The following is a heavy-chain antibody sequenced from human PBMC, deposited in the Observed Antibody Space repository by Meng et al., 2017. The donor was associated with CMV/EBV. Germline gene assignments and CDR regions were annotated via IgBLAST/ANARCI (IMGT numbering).Heavy chain of an antibody. CDR3: ARDPGRVYYYYGMDV. D-gene: IGHD3-10*01. V-gene: IGHV4-4*02. Sequence: SETLSLTCAVSGGPISSSNWWSWVRQPPGKGLEWIGEIYHSGSTNYNPSLKSRVTISVDTSKNQFSLKLSSVTAADTAVYYCARDPGRVYYYYGMDVWGQGTTVIVSS. J-gene: IGHJ6*02. CDR1: GGPISSSNW. CDR2: IYHSGST.